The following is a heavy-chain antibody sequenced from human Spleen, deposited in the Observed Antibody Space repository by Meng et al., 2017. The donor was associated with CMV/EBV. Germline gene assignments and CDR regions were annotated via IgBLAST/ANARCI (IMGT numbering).Heavy chain of an antibody. Sequence: GSLRLSCAASGFTFEDYGMSWVRQAPGKGLEWVAFIRYDGSNKYYADSVKGRFTISRDNSKNTLYLQMNSLRAEDKAVYYCAKPMVRGVSTNYYGMDVWGQGTTVTVSS. J-gene: IGHJ6*02. D-gene: IGHD3-10*01. V-gene: IGHV3-30*02. CDR3: AKPMVRGVSTNYYGMDV. CDR1: GFTFEDYG. CDR2: IRYDGSNK.